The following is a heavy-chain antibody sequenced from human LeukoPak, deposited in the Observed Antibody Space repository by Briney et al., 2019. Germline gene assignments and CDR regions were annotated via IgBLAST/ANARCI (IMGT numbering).Heavy chain of an antibody. CDR1: GFTFSTYA. CDR2: ITTRGVNT. J-gene: IGHJ4*02. V-gene: IGHV3-23*01. CDR3: ARRDEYFDY. Sequence: PGGSLRLSCAASGFTFSTYAMSWVRQAPGEGLEWVSTITTRGVNTYYADSVKGRFTISRDNSKNTLYLQMNSLRAEDTAVYYCARRDEYFDYWGRGTLVTVSS.